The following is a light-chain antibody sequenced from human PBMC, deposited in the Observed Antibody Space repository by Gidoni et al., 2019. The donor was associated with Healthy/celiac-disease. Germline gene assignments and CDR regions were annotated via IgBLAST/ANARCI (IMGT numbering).Light chain of an antibody. V-gene: IGKV2-28*01. CDR2: LGS. J-gene: IGKJ4*01. CDR3: MQALQTPT. Sequence: DFLMTQSPLSLPVTPGEPASISFRSSQSLLHSNGYNYLDWYLQKPGQSPQLLIYLGSNRASGVPDRFSGSGSGTDFTLKISRVEAEYVGVYYCMQALQTPTFGGGTKVEIK. CDR1: QSLLHSNGYNY.